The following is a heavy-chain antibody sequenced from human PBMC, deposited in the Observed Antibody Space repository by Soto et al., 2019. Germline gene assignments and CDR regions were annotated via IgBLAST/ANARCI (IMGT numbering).Heavy chain of an antibody. V-gene: IGHV3-9*01. CDR3: AKDSDSSSWHDYYYGMDV. CDR2: ISWNSGSI. CDR1: GFTFDDYA. Sequence: TGGSLRLSCAASGFTFDDYAMHWVRQAPGNGLEWVSGISWNSGSIGYADSVKGRFTISRDNAKNSLYLQMNSLRAEDTAFYYCAKDSDSSSWHDYYYGMDVWGQGTTVTVSS. D-gene: IGHD6-13*01. J-gene: IGHJ6*02.